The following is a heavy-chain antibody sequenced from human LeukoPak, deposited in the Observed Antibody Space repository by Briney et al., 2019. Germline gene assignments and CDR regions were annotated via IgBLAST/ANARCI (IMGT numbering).Heavy chain of an antibody. J-gene: IGHJ6*03. CDR2: IYYTGST. CDR1: GDSISSSY. Sequence: SETLSLTCSVSGDSISSSYWSWIRQPPGKGLEWIGYIYYTGSTNYNPSLKSRVTMSVDTSNNHFSLKLSSVTAADTAVYYCARITDYSSSSYYMDVWGKGTTVTVSS. CDR3: ARITDYSSSSYYMDV. V-gene: IGHV4-59*12. D-gene: IGHD6-6*01.